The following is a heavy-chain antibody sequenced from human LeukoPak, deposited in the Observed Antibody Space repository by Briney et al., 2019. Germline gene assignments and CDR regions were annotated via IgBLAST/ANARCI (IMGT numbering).Heavy chain of an antibody. J-gene: IGHJ4*02. CDR2: IRYDGSNK. Sequence: GGSLRLSCAASGFTFSSYGMHWVRQAPGRGLEWVAFIRYDGSNKYYADSVKGRFTISRDNSKNTLYLQMNSLRAKDTAVYYCMIRYFDYWGQGTLVTVSS. CDR3: MIRYFDY. CDR1: GFTFSSYG. D-gene: IGHD3-22*01. V-gene: IGHV3-30*02.